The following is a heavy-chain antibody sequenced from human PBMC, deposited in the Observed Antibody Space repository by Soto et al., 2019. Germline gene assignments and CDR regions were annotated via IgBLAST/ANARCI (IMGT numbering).Heavy chain of an antibody. CDR3: ARHDYYYDSSGYPNWFDP. J-gene: IGHJ5*02. CDR1: GGSISTSSYY. V-gene: IGHV4-39*01. Sequence: QLQLQESGPGLVKPSETLPLTCTVSGGSISTSSYYWGWIRQPPGKGLEWIGSIFYSGTTYYTPSLKSRLTISIDTSKNQFSLKLSSVTAADTAVYYCARHDYYYDSSGYPNWFDPWGRGTLVIVSS. D-gene: IGHD3-22*01. CDR2: IFYSGTT.